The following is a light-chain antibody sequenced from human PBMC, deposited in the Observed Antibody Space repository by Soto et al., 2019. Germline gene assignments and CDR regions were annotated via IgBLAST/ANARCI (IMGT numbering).Light chain of an antibody. V-gene: IGLV2-14*01. CDR2: EVS. CDR1: SSDVGGYNY. Sequence: QSALTQPASVSGSPGQPITISCTGTSSDVGGYNYVSWYQQHPGKAPKLMIYEVSNRPSGVSNRFSGSKSGNTASLTISGLQAEDEADYYCSSYTSSSTLVVFGGGTKLTV. J-gene: IGLJ2*01. CDR3: SSYTSSSTLVV.